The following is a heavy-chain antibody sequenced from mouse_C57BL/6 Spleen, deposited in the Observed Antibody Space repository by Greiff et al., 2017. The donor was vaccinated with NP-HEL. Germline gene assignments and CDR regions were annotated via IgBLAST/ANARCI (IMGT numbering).Heavy chain of an antibody. CDR3: AIRDYYAMDY. J-gene: IGHJ4*01. V-gene: IGHV5-6*02. CDR2: ISSGGSYT. Sequence: DVKLVESGGDLVKPGGSLKLSCAASGFTFSSYGMSWVRQTPDKRLEWVATISSGGSYTYYPDSVKGRFTISRDNAKNTLYLQMSSLKSEDTAMYYCAIRDYYAMDYWGQGTSVTVSS. D-gene: IGHD3-2*02. CDR1: GFTFSSYG.